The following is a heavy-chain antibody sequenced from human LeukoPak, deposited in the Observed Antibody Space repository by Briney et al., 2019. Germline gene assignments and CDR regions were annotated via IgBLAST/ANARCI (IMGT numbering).Heavy chain of an antibody. V-gene: IGHV3-15*01. CDR1: GFTFSGYW. CDR2: IKSKTDGGTT. Sequence: GVSLRRYCAASGFTFSGYWMSWLPQAQEKGLEWGSRIKSKTDGGTTNYAAHVKGRFTISRDDSKNTLYLQMNSLKTEDTAVYYCTTLGPVRDGMDVWGQGTTVTVSS. CDR3: TTLGPVRDGMDV. J-gene: IGHJ6*02.